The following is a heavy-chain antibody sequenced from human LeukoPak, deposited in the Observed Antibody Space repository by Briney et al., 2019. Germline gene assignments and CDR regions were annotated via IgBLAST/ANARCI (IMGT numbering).Heavy chain of an antibody. CDR1: GFTFSSYL. CDR3: ARDGGWDCSSTSCYQTDY. Sequence: GGSLRLSCAASGFTFSSYLMHWVRQAPGKGLVWVSRINSDGSSTSYADSVNGRFTISRDNAKNTLYLQMNSLRAEDTAVYYCARDGGWDCSSTSCYQTDYWGQGTLVTVSS. J-gene: IGHJ4*02. D-gene: IGHD2-2*01. CDR2: INSDGSST. V-gene: IGHV3-74*01.